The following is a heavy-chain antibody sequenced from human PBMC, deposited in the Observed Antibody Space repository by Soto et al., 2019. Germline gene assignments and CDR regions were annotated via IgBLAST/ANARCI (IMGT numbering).Heavy chain of an antibody. CDR2: VGGSGGGT. J-gene: IGHJ6*02. Sequence: EEQLLESGGGLVQPGGSLRLSCAASGFMFSSYDMSWVRQAPGKGLEWVSVVGGSGGGTYYADSVKGRFTISRANSKNTLYLQMNRLRAEDTAVYFCVRQAKLTSVTANVGYYYGLDIWGQGTTVTVSS. CDR1: GFMFSSYD. V-gene: IGHV3-23*01. D-gene: IGHD1-1*01. CDR3: VRQAKLTSVTANVGYYYGLDI.